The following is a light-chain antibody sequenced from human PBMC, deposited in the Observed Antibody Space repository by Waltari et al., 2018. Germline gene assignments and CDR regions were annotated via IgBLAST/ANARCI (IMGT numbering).Light chain of an antibody. Sequence: VLPHLPGTLSLSPGERVSRSGRASQSVSSSNIAWYHQRTGQAPGLLIYSAATRATGIPERFSGSGSETDFTLTINRLEPEDCAVDYCQLYGSSPPMYTFGQGTKLQIK. CDR2: SAA. CDR3: QLYGSSPPMYT. J-gene: IGKJ2*01. V-gene: IGKV3-20*01. CDR1: QSVSSSN.